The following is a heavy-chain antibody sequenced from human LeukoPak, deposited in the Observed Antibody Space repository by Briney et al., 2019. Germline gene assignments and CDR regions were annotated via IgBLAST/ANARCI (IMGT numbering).Heavy chain of an antibody. CDR1: GFSFSDSW. CDR3: ARVAQGATTENYFYYYMDV. V-gene: IGHV3-7*01. Sequence: RGSLRLSCAASGFSFSDSWMSWVRQAPGKGPEWVANIKPDGTEERGVDSVKGRFTVSRDNARNSLFLQMNSLRVEDTAVYYCARVAQGATTENYFYYYMDVWGKGTTVTVSS. J-gene: IGHJ6*03. CDR2: IKPDGTEE. D-gene: IGHD4-11*01.